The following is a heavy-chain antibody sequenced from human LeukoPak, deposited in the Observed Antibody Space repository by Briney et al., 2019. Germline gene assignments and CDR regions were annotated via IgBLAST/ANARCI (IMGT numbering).Heavy chain of an antibody. CDR3: ARGGDRRGFDY. J-gene: IGHJ4*02. CDR1: GGSISNGGYY. D-gene: IGHD1-14*01. CDR2: IYDSGTT. V-gene: IGHV4-31*03. Sequence: PSETLSLICSVSGGSISNGGYYWRWIRQHPGKGLEWIGYIYDSGTTYYNPALQSRVTISVDTSDNQFSLKLRSLTAADTAVYYCARGGDRRGFDYWGQGTLVTVSS.